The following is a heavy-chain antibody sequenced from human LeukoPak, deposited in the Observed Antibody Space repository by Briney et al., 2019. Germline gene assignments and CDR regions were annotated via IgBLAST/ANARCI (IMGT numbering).Heavy chain of an antibody. CDR2: ISSSSSYI. CDR1: GFTFSSYS. D-gene: IGHD4-11*01. J-gene: IGHJ4*02. Sequence: GGSLRLSCAASGFTFSSYSMNWVRQAPGKGLEWVSSISSSSSYIYYADSVKGRFTISRDNAKNSLYLQMNSLRAEDTAVYYCARVNDYSNYFDYWGQGTLVTVSS. CDR3: ARVNDYSNYFDY. V-gene: IGHV3-21*01.